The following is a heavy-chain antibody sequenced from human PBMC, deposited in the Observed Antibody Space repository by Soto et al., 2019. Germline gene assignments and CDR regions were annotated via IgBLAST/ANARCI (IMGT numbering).Heavy chain of an antibody. CDR1: GVNITNGAYY. CDR3: AREIIAAAGTDTDMHYYHGMDV. D-gene: IGHD6-13*01. V-gene: IGHV4-31*03. CDR2: IYYNGNT. J-gene: IGHJ6*02. Sequence: SETRSLTCTLSGVNITNGAYYWTWIRQHPGKGLEWIGYIYYNGNTYFSPSLKSRLTISIDTSKNQFSLKLSSVTAADTAVYYCAREIIAAAGTDTDMHYYHGMDVWGQGTTVTVSS.